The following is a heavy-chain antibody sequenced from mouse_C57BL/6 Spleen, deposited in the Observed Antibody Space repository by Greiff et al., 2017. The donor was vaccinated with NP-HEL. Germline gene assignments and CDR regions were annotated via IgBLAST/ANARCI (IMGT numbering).Heavy chain of an antibody. Sequence: VQLQQPGAELVMPGASVKLSCKASGYTFTSYWMHWVKQRPGQGLEWIGEIDPSDSYTNYNQKFKGKSTLTVDKSSSTAYMQLSSLTSEDSAVYYCASGTEGFAYWGQGTLVTVSA. J-gene: IGHJ3*01. CDR3: ASGTEGFAY. CDR1: GYTFTSYW. CDR2: IDPSDSYT. D-gene: IGHD3-3*01. V-gene: IGHV1-69*01.